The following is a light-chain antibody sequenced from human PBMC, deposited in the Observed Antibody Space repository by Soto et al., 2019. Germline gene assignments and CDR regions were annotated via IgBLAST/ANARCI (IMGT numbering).Light chain of an antibody. CDR3: SSYTSSTTLG. CDR1: SSDLGGYNY. J-gene: IGLJ2*01. Sequence: QSVLTQPASVSGSPGQSITISCTGTSSDLGGYNYVSWYQQHPGKAPKLMIYDVSNRPSGISNRFSGSKSGNTASLTISGLQAEDEADYYCSSYTSSTTLGFGGGTKVTVL. V-gene: IGLV2-14*01. CDR2: DVS.